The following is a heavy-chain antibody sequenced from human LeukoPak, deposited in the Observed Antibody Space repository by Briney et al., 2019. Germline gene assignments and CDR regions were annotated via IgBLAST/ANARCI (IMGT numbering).Heavy chain of an antibody. Sequence: PGGSLRLSCAASGFTFSSYAMHWVRQAPGKGLEWVAVISYDGSNKYYADSVKGRFTTSRDNSKNTLYLQMNSLRAEDTAVYYCARVTGLELQACDYWGQGTLVTVSS. D-gene: IGHD1-7*01. CDR3: ARVTGLELQACDY. V-gene: IGHV3-30-3*01. CDR1: GFTFSSYA. J-gene: IGHJ4*02. CDR2: ISYDGSNK.